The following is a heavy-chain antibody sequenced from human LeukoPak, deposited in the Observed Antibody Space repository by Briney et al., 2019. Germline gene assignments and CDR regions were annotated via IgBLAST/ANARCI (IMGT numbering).Heavy chain of an antibody. CDR3: ARDGNRYSSGYDYFDY. J-gene: IGHJ4*02. Sequence: GASVKVSCKASGGTFSSYAISWVRQAPGQGLEWMGGIIPIFGTANYAQKFQGRVTITTDESTSTAYMELSSLRSEDTAVYYCARDGNRYSSGYDYFDYWGQGTLVTVSS. CDR2: IIPIFGTA. V-gene: IGHV1-69*05. D-gene: IGHD3-22*01. CDR1: GGTFSSYA.